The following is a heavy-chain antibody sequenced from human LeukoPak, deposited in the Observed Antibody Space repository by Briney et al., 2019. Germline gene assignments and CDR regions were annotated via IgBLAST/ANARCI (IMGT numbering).Heavy chain of an antibody. CDR3: ARDWRGHGYYYYGVDV. J-gene: IGHJ6*02. Sequence: GGSLRLSCGASGFTFSAYPIHWVRQAPGKGLEWVAVISYDGINKYYADSVKGRFTISRDNSKNTLYLQMNSLRGDDTAVYYCARDWRGHGYYYYGVDVWGQGTTVTVSS. V-gene: IGHV3-30-3*01. D-gene: IGHD3-3*01. CDR1: GFTFSAYP. CDR2: ISYDGINK.